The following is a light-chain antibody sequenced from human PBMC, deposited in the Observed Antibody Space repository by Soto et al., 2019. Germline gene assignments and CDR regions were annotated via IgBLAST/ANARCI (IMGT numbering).Light chain of an antibody. CDR2: DVS. CDR1: SSDVGGYHY. J-gene: IGLJ3*02. CDR3: CSYAGSYTWV. Sequence: QSVLTQPRSVSGSPGQSVTISCTGTSSDVGGYHYVSWDQQHPGKAPKLMIYDVSKRPSGVPDRFAGSKSGNTASLTISGIKAEDEADYYCCSYAGSYTWVFGGGTQLTVL. V-gene: IGLV2-11*01.